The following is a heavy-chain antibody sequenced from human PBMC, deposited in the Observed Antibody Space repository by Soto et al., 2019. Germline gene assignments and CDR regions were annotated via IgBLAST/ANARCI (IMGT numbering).Heavy chain of an antibody. Sequence: EVQLVESGGGLVQPGESLRLSCAASGFTFSSYWMHWVRQAPGKGLVWVSRINSDGSSTSYAGSVKGRFTISRDNAKNTLYLQMNSLRAEDTAVYYCVRTSLVVAAATLEDYWCQGTLVTVSS. D-gene: IGHD2-15*01. CDR3: VRTSLVVAAATLEDY. J-gene: IGHJ4*02. CDR1: GFTFSSYW. V-gene: IGHV3-74*01. CDR2: INSDGSST.